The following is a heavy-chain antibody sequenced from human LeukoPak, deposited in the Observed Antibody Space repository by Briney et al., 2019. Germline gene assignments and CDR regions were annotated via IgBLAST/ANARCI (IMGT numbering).Heavy chain of an antibody. Sequence: GGSLRLSCAASRFTFRSYDMHWVRQAPGKGPQWVAYIRYDGSDILYADSVKGRFTISRDNSNNTLFLQMNSLRIEDTAVYYCGSYGSGSFPGYRGQGTLVTVSS. CDR1: RFTFRSYD. CDR3: GSYGSGSFPGY. D-gene: IGHD3-10*01. V-gene: IGHV3-30*02. CDR2: IRYDGSDI. J-gene: IGHJ4*02.